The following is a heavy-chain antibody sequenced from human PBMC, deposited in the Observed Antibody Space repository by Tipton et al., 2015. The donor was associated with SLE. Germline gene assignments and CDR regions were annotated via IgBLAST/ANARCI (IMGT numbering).Heavy chain of an antibody. V-gene: IGHV1-69*13. CDR2: IITIFGTA. D-gene: IGHD5-24*01. CDR3: ARGDGYTIGGAFDI. CDR1: GYTFTSYD. J-gene: IGHJ3*02. Sequence: QLVQSGAEVKKPGASVKVSCKASGYTFTSYDINWVRQATGQGLEWMGGIITIFGTANYAQKFQGRVTITADESTSTAYMELSSLRSEDTAVYYCARGDGYTIGGAFDIWGQGTMVTVSS.